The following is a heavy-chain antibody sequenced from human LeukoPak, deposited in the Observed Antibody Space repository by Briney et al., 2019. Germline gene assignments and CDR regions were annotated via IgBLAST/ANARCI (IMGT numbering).Heavy chain of an antibody. CDR1: GGSFSGYY. CDR3: ARDPSTSTYCSTTSCLDY. V-gene: IGHV4-34*01. J-gene: IGHJ4*02. D-gene: IGHD2-2*01. CDR2: INHSGST. Sequence: PSETLSLTCAVYGGSFSGYYWSWIRQPPGKGLEWIGEINHSGSTNYNPSLKSRVTISVDTSKNQFSLKLSSVTAADTAVYYCARDPSTSTYCSTTSCLDYWGQGTLVTVSS.